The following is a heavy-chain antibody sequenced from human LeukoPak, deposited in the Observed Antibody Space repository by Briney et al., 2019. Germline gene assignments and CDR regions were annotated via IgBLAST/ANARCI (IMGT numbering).Heavy chain of an antibody. V-gene: IGHV3-23*01. CDR3: AKDRLLNCRGDCYIFDY. J-gene: IGHJ4*02. D-gene: IGHD2-21*02. CDR1: GFTFSSYA. CDR2: ISGSDGTT. Sequence: GGSLRLSCAASGFTFSSYAMSWVRQAPGKGLEWVSDISGSDGTTYYADSVKGRFTISRDNSKNTLYLQVNGLRTEDTAVYYCAKDRLLNCRGDCYIFDYWGQGTVVTVSS.